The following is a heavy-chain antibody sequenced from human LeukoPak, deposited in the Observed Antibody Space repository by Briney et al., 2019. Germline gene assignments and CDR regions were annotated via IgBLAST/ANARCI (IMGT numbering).Heavy chain of an antibody. CDR1: GYTFTSYD. V-gene: IGHV1-8*01. Sequence: ASVKVSCKASGYTFTSYDINWVRQATGQGLEWMGWMNPNSGNTGYAQKFQGRVTMTRDTSISTAYMELSRLRSDDTAVYYCARGVVVPPAGWFDPWGQGTLVTVSS. D-gene: IGHD2-2*01. J-gene: IGHJ5*02. CDR3: ARGVVVPPAGWFDP. CDR2: MNPNSGNT.